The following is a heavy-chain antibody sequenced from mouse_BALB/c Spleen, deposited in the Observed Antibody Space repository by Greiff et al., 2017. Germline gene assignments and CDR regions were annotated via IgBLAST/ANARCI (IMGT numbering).Heavy chain of an antibody. J-gene: IGHJ4*01. CDR1: GYSFTGYN. Sequence: EVKLQESGPELGKPGASVKISCKASGYSFTGYNMYWVKQSHRKSLEWIGYIDPYNGGTSYNQKSKGKATLTVDKSSSTAYMHLNSLTSEDSAIYYCARFGNLYAMDYWGQGTSVTVSS. D-gene: IGHD2-1*01. CDR2: IDPYNGGT. CDR3: ARFGNLYAMDY. V-gene: IGHV1S135*01.